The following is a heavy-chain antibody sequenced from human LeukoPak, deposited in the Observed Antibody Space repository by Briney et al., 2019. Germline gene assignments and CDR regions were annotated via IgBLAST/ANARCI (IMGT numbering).Heavy chain of an antibody. CDR3: AKQGSSSSSWYSDY. CDR2: ISASGGTT. Sequence: GGSLRLSCAASGFTFSNYAMAWVRQAPGKGLKWVSAISASGGTTYYADSVKGRFTISRDNSRNTLYLHMNSLRAEDTAVYYCAKQGSSSSSWYSDYWGQGTLVTVSS. V-gene: IGHV3-23*01. D-gene: IGHD6-13*01. CDR1: GFTFSNYA. J-gene: IGHJ4*02.